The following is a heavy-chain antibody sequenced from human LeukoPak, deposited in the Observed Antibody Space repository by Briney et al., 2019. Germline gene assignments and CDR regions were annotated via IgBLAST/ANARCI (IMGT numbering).Heavy chain of an antibody. J-gene: IGHJ3*02. CDR3: ARPPLYGSGSSDAFDI. V-gene: IGHV5-51*01. CDR1: GYSFTSYW. D-gene: IGHD3-10*01. Sequence: GESLKISCKASGYSFTSYWIGWVRQMPGKDLEWMGILYPGDSDTRYSPSFQGQVTISADKSISTAYLQWSSLKASDTAMYYCARPPLYGSGSSDAFDIWGQGTMVTVSS. CDR2: LYPGDSDT.